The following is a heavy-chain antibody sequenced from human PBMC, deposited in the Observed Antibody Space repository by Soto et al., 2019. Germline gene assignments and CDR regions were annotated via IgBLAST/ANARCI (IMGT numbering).Heavy chain of an antibody. Sequence: EASVKVSWTASGYTFTIYAMHWVLQAPGQRLEWMGWINAGNGNTKYSQKFQGRVTITRDASASTAYMELSSLRSEDTAVYYCARISVALGAFDIRGQGTRGTVS. CDR1: GYTFTIYA. CDR3: ARISVALGAFDI. J-gene: IGHJ3*02. V-gene: IGHV1-3*01. CDR2: INAGNGNT. D-gene: IGHD6-19*01.